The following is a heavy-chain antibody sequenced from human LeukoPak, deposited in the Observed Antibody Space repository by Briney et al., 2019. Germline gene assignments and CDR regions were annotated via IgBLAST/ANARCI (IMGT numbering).Heavy chain of an antibody. CDR3: ARARYYYDSSGYYYVGSWFDY. V-gene: IGHV4-30-4*07. Sequence: SETLSLTCAVSGVAISRGGYAWNWIRQPPGKGLEWIAYIYHSGTTYYNPSLKSRATISVDTSKNQFSLKLSSVTAADTAVYYCARARYYYDSSGYYYVGSWFDYWGQGTLVTVSS. CDR1: GVAISRGGYA. D-gene: IGHD3-22*01. CDR2: IYHSGTT. J-gene: IGHJ4*02.